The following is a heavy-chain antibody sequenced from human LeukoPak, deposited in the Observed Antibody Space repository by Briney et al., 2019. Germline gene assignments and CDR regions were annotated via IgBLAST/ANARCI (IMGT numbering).Heavy chain of an antibody. D-gene: IGHD3-22*01. CDR3: ARVGLGSYDSSGYSPPAYYYYYMDV. CDR2: IKQDGSEK. J-gene: IGHJ6*03. V-gene: IGHV3-7*01. CDR1: GFTFSSYW. Sequence: GGSLRLSCAASGFTFSSYWMSWVRQAPGKGLEWVANIKQDGSEKYYVDSVKGRFAISRDNAKNSLYLQMNSLRAEDTAVYYCARVGLGSYDSSGYSPPAYYYYYMDVWGKGTTVTVSS.